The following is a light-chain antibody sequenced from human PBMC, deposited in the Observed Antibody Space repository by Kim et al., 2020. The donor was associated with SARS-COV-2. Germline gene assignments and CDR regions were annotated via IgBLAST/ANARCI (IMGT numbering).Light chain of an antibody. J-gene: IGLJ1*01. CDR3: AAWDDNMSAYV. V-gene: IGLV1-44*01. CDR1: SSCSGGNT. Sequence: GQWVVIFCSGSSSCSGGNTVSWYRVIPGSAPNMVIYNDHERPPGVIARFSGSKSGTSASLAITGLQPDLEGNYYCAAWDDNMSAYVFGTGTKVTV. CDR2: NDH.